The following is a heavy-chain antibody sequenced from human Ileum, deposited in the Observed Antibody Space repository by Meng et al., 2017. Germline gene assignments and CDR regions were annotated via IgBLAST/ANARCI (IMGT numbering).Heavy chain of an antibody. CDR1: GVARHSSFY. Sequence: LYVQSPDPGLVDASGALSPPSPAPGVARHSSFYWIWLRHSPGKALVWIGQIYLAGSPNYNPSLESRVTISVDKSKNQFSLRLTSVTAADTAIFYCVRHGGKYFDSWGQGTLVTVSS. CDR3: VRHGGKYFDS. D-gene: IGHD2-15*01. V-gene: IGHV4-4*02. J-gene: IGHJ4*02. CDR2: IYLAGSP.